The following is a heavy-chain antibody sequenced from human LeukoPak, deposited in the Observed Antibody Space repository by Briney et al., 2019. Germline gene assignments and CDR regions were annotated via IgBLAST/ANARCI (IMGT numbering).Heavy chain of an antibody. Sequence: SETLSLTCTVSGGSISSYYWSWIRQPPGKGLEWIGYIYYSGSTNYNPSPKSRVTISVDTSKNQFSLKLSFVTAADTAVYYCARHGSSSSPEFDYWGQGTLVTVSS. D-gene: IGHD6-6*01. J-gene: IGHJ4*02. CDR2: IYYSGST. V-gene: IGHV4-59*08. CDR1: GGSISSYY. CDR3: ARHGSSSSPEFDY.